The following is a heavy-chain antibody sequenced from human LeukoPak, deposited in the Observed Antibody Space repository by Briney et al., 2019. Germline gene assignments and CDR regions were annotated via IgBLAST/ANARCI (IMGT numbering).Heavy chain of an antibody. Sequence: GGSLRLSCAASGFTFSSYAMSWVRQAPGKGLEWVSGISGSGGSTYYADSVKGRFTSSRDNSKNTLYLQMNSLRAEDTAVYYCARETVGALDAFDIWGQGTMVTVSS. CDR1: GFTFSSYA. CDR3: ARETVGALDAFDI. V-gene: IGHV3-23*01. J-gene: IGHJ3*02. D-gene: IGHD1-26*01. CDR2: ISGSGGST.